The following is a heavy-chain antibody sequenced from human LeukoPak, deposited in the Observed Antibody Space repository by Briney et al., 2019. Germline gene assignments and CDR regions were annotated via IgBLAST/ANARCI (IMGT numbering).Heavy chain of an antibody. CDR3: ARDLGHSSSWPFDS. CDR2: INPKSGGT. J-gene: IGHJ4*02. Sequence: ASVKVSCEASGYTFTDYYMLWVQQAPGQGPEWMGWINPKSGGTKSAQKFQGRVTMTRDTSISTAYMDLSSLRSDDTAVYYCARDLGHSSSWPFDSWGQGTLVTVSS. CDR1: GYTFTDYY. V-gene: IGHV1-2*02. D-gene: IGHD3-22*01.